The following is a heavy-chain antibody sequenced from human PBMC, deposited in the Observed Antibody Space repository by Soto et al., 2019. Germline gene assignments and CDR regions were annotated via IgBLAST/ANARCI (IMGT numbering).Heavy chain of an antibody. CDR2: IYWDDDK. CDR3: AHRRPWFGELLLDY. D-gene: IGHD3-10*01. V-gene: IGHV2-5*02. CDR1: GFSLSTSGVG. J-gene: IGHJ4*02. Sequence: QITLKESGPTLVKPTQTLTLTCTFSGFSLSTSGVGVGWIRQPPGKALEWLALIYWDDDKRYSPSLKSRLTITMDTSKNQVVLTMTNMDPVDTATYYCAHRRPWFGELLLDYWGQGTLVTVSS.